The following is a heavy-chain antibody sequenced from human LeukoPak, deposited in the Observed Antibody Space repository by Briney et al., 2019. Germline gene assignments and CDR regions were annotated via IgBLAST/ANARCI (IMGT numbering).Heavy chain of an antibody. CDR2: ISGSGGST. D-gene: IGHD3-22*01. CDR1: GFTFSSYA. J-gene: IGHJ4*02. CDR3: AKDPAYYYDSSGYV. V-gene: IGHV3-23*01. Sequence: GGSLRLPCAASGFTFSSYAMSWVRQAPGKGLEWVSAISGSGGSTYYADSVKGRFTISRDNSKNTLYLQMNSLRAEDTAVYYCAKDPAYYYDSSGYVWGQGTLVTVSS.